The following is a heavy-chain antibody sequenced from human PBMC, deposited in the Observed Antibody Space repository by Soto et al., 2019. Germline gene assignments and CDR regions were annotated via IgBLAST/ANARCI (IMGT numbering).Heavy chain of an antibody. D-gene: IGHD2-15*01. CDR3: ARAGYCSGGSCYYYYYYGMDV. V-gene: IGHV5-51*01. CDR1: GYSFTSYW. CDR2: IYPGDSDA. Sequence: GESLKISCKGSGYSFTSYWIGWVRQMPGKGLEWMGIIYPGDSDARYSPSFQGQVTISADKSISTAYLQWSSLKASDTAMYYCARAGYCSGGSCYYYYYYGMDVWGQGTTVTVP. J-gene: IGHJ6*02.